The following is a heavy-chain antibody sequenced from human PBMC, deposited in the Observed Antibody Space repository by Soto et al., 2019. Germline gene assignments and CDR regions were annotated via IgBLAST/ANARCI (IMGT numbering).Heavy chain of an antibody. J-gene: IGHJ4*02. CDR1: GYTFTSYA. V-gene: IGHV1-3*01. CDR3: AGDRLLGWLCFDY. D-gene: IGHD3-3*01. Sequence: VASVKVSCKASGYTFTSYAMHWVRQAPGQRLEWMGWINAGNGNTKYSQKFQGRVTITRDTSASTAYMELGSLRSEDTAVYYCAGDRLLGWLCFDYWGQGTLVTVSS. CDR2: INAGNGNT.